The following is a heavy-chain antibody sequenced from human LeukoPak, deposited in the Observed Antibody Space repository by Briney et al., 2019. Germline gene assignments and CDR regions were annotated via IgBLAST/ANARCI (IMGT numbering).Heavy chain of an antibody. Sequence: GGSLRLSCAASGFTFSSYAMHWVRQAPGKGLEWVAVISYGGSNKYHADSVKGRFTISRDNSKNTLYLQMNSLRAEDTAVYYCARDKCEGSSWYCGPYYYYGMDVWGQGTTVTVSS. V-gene: IGHV3-30-3*01. CDR3: ARDKCEGSSWYCGPYYYYGMDV. D-gene: IGHD6-13*01. J-gene: IGHJ6*02. CDR2: ISYGGSNK. CDR1: GFTFSSYA.